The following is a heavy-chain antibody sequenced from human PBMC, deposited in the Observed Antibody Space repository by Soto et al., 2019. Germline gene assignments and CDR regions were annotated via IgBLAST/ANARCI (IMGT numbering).Heavy chain of an antibody. CDR3: ARRGSS. Sequence: GGSLRLSCAASGFNFNSYTINWVRQAPGKRLEWLSSISSSGYIFSTDSVRGRFTVSRDNAKNSVYLQMNNLRAEDTAVYYCARRGSSWGQGTMVTVSS. CDR1: GFNFNSYT. D-gene: IGHD2-2*01. V-gene: IGHV3-21*01. CDR2: ISSSGYI. J-gene: IGHJ3*01.